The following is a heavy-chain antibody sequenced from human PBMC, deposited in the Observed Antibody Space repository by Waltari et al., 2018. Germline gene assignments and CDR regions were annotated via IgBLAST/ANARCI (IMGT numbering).Heavy chain of an antibody. CDR3: ARDYGDYGGDFDI. D-gene: IGHD4-17*01. V-gene: IGHV3-48*04. J-gene: IGHJ3*02. Sequence: EVQLVESGGGLVQPGGSLRLSCAASGFTFSGYSLNWVRQAPGKGLEWVSYISSSSSTIYYADSVKGRFTISRDNAKNSLYLQMNSLRAEDTAVYYCARDYGDYGGDFDIWGQGTMVTVSS. CDR2: ISSSSSTI. CDR1: GFTFSGYS.